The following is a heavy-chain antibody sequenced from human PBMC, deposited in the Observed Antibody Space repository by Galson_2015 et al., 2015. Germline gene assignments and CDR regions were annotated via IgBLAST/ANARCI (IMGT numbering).Heavy chain of an antibody. D-gene: IGHD3-22*01. Sequence: SVKVSCKASGYTFTSYAMNWVRQAPGQGLEWMEWINTNTGNPTYAQGFTGRFVFSLDTSVSTAYLQISSLKAEDTAVYYCARVTQYDDSSGYSPNDAFDIWGQGTMVTVSS. CDR2: INTNTGNP. J-gene: IGHJ3*02. V-gene: IGHV7-4-1*02. CDR1: GYTFTSYA. CDR3: ARVTQYDDSSGYSPNDAFDI.